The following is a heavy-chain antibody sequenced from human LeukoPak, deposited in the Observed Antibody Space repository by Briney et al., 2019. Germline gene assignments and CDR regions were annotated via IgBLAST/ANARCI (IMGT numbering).Heavy chain of an antibody. D-gene: IGHD2-2*01. V-gene: IGHV3-48*03. Sequence: GGSLRLSCAASGFTFNIYEINWVRQAPGKGLEWVSYIGSSGSTIYYADSVKGRFTISRDNAKNSLYLQMNSLRAEDTAVYYCARETDSTLFDYWGQGTLVTVSS. CDR2: IGSSGSTI. CDR3: ARETDSTLFDY. CDR1: GFTFNIYE. J-gene: IGHJ4*02.